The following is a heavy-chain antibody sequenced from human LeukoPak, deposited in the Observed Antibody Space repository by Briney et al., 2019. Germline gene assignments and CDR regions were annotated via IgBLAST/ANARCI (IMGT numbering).Heavy chain of an antibody. CDR1: GLTLSGSA. CDR3: AKPLPGVRTKHALDI. Sequence: GGSLRLSCAASGLTLSGSAMQWVRQAPGKGLEWVGRIRSEAENSATALAASVKGRFTISRDDSKNMLYLQLDSLKAEDTAVYYCAKPLPGVRTKHALDICGRGTLVTVAS. V-gene: IGHV3-73*01. D-gene: IGHD3-3*01. J-gene: IGHJ3*02. CDR2: IRSEAENSAT.